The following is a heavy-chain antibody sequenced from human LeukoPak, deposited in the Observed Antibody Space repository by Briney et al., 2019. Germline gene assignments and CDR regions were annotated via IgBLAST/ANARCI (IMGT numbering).Heavy chain of an antibody. CDR1: GFTFSSYA. CDR3: AKTTTGYSSGRFPGWPVDY. Sequence: GGSLRLSCASSGFTFSSYAMYWARQAPGKGLEWVSGIFGSGGSTHYADSVKGRFTISRDNSKNTVYLQMNSLRAEDTAVYYCAKTTTGYSSGRFPGWPVDYWGQGTLVTVSS. CDR2: IFGSGGST. J-gene: IGHJ4*02. D-gene: IGHD6-19*01. V-gene: IGHV3-23*01.